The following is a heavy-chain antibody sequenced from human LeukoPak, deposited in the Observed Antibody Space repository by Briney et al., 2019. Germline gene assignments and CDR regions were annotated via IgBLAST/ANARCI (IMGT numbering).Heavy chain of an antibody. CDR3: AREDDSSGYYFLPFDY. CDR1: GGSISSGGYY. CDR2: IYYSGST. Sequence: SQTLSLTCTVSGGSISSGGYYWSWIRQHPGKGLEWIGYIYYSGSTYYNPSLKSRVTISVDTSKNQFSLKLSSVTAADTAVYYCAREDDSSGYYFLPFDYWGQGTLATVSS. D-gene: IGHD3-22*01. J-gene: IGHJ4*02. V-gene: IGHV4-31*03.